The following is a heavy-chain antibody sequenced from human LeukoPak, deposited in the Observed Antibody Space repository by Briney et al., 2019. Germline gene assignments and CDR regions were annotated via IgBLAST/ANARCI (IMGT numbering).Heavy chain of an antibody. D-gene: IGHD4-11*01. V-gene: IGHV1-2*06. Sequence: GASVKVSCKASGYTFSGYFIHWVRQPPGQGLEWMGRINPNTGYPNHAQNFQGRVTMTRDTSISTAYMELSRLTTDDTAVYFCARGQPYGNYNYFDSWGQGTLVTVSS. CDR3: ARGQPYGNYNYFDS. J-gene: IGHJ5*01. CDR1: GYTFSGYF. CDR2: INPNTGYP.